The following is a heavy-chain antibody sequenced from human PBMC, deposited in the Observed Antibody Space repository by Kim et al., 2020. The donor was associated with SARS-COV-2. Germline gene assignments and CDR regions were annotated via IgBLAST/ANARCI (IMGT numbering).Heavy chain of an antibody. Sequence: ASVKVSCKASGYTFTSYAMHWVRQAPGQRLEWMGWINAGNGNTKYSQKFQGRVTITRDTSASTAYMELSSLRSEDTAVYYCARASFVTMVRGARFDPWGQGTLVTVSS. CDR2: INAGNGNT. CDR3: ARASFVTMVRGARFDP. V-gene: IGHV1-3*01. D-gene: IGHD3-10*01. CDR1: GYTFTSYA. J-gene: IGHJ5*02.